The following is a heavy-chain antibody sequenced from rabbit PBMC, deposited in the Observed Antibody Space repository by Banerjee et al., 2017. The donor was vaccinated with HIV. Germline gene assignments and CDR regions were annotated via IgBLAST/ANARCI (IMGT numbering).Heavy chain of an antibody. J-gene: IGHJ4*01. CDR3: ARHETGTSGWNFAL. CDR2: INSSSRNA. Sequence: WVRQAPGKGLEWIACINSSSRNAVYASWATGRFTISKTSSTTVTLQITSLTAADTATYFCARHETGTSGWNFALWGQGTLVTVS. D-gene: IGHD1-1*01. V-gene: IGHV1S40*01.